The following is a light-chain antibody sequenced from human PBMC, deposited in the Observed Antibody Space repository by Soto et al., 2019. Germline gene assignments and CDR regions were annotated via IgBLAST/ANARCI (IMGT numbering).Light chain of an antibody. J-gene: IGKJ1*01. Sequence: EIVMTQSPATLSVSPGERATLSCRASQSVSSNLPWYQQKPGQAPRLLIYGASTRATGIPARFSGSASGTDFQLTISSVQSEDFAVYYCQQYTNWPGTFGQGTKVEIK. V-gene: IGKV3-15*01. CDR1: QSVSSN. CDR2: GAS. CDR3: QQYTNWPGT.